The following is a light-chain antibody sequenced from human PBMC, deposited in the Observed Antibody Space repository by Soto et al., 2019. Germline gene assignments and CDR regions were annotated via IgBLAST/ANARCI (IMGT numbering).Light chain of an antibody. Sequence: QSALTQPASVSGSPGQSITISCTGTSSDVGRYNYVSWYQQHPGKAPILMIYDVNTRPSGVSNRFSGSKSGNTASLTISGLQAEDEADYYCSSFTASTTQVFGPGTKLTVL. CDR2: DVN. CDR3: SSFTASTTQV. CDR1: SSDVGRYNY. V-gene: IGLV2-14*03. J-gene: IGLJ1*01.